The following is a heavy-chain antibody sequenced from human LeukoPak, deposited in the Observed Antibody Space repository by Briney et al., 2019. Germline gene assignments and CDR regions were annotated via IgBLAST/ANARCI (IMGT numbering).Heavy chain of an antibody. CDR3: ARIDGDLLDS. CDR2: VYYTGST. CDR1: GGSFSIYY. Sequence: PSETLSLTCSVSGGSFSIYYWTWIRQPPGKGLEYIGYVYYTGSTNYNPSLQSRVAISIDTSKNQFSLKLRSVTAADTAVYFCARIDGDLLDSWGQGTLVAVSS. D-gene: IGHD4-17*01. V-gene: IGHV4-59*08. J-gene: IGHJ4*02.